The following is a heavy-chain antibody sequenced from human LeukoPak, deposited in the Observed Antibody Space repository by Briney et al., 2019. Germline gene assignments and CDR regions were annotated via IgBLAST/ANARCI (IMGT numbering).Heavy chain of an antibody. J-gene: IGHJ4*02. Sequence: PSETLSLTCAVSGGSISSGGYSWSWIRQPPGKGLEWIGYIYHSGSTYYNPSLKSRVTISVDRSKSQFSLKLSSVTAADTAVYYCARGPYDYGSVWGQGTLVTVSS. D-gene: IGHD3-10*01. CDR3: ARGPYDYGSV. CDR1: GGSISSGGYS. CDR2: IYHSGST. V-gene: IGHV4-30-2*01.